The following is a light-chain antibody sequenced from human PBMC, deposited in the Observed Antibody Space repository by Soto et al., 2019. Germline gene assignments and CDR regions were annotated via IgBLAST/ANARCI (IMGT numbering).Light chain of an antibody. CDR3: LRFDNLPPIT. CDR1: QSVSRN. Sequence: EIVMTQSPATLSVSPGERATLSCRASQSVSRNLACYQQKSGQAPRLLIYGASTRATGIPTRFRGSGSGTEFTLTIGSLQIEDFAVYRCLRFDNLPPITFGVGTRLEIK. V-gene: IGKV3-15*01. CDR2: GAS. J-gene: IGKJ5*01.